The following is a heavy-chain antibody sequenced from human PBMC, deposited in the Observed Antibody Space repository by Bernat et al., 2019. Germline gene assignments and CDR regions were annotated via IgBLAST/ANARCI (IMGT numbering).Heavy chain of an antibody. V-gene: IGHV3-30-3*01. Sequence: QVQLVESGGGVVQPGTSLRLSCAASGFTFSTSTMHWVRQAPGKGLEWVAVISYDGSTKYYADSGKGRFTISRDNSKNTPLLLLNTLKSEDTAVHYCARDRECSSFNPIYFDFWGQGTLVTVS. J-gene: IGHJ4*02. CDR1: GFTFSTST. CDR3: ARDRECSSFNPIYFDF. D-gene: IGHD6-6*01. CDR2: ISYDGSTK.